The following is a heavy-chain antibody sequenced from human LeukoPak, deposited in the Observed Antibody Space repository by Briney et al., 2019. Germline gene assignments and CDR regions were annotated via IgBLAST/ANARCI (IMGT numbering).Heavy chain of an antibody. Sequence: PGGSLRLSCAASGFTFSSYWVHWVRQAPGKGLVWVSRINSDGSSTSYADSVKGRFTISRDNAKNTLHLQMNSLRAEDTAVFYCARENDGGYSFDYWGQGTLVTVSS. J-gene: IGHJ4*02. V-gene: IGHV3-74*01. CDR2: INSDGSST. D-gene: IGHD4-23*01. CDR3: ARENDGGYSFDY. CDR1: GFTFSSYW.